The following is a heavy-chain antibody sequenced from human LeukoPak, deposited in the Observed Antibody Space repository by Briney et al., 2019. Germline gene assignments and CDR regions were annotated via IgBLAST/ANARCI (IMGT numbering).Heavy chain of an antibody. J-gene: IGHJ4*02. CDR2: ISLDGSKK. Sequence: GGSLRLSCAASGLTFSGHGFHWVRQAPGKGLEWVTFISLDGSKKSYADSVKGRFTFSRDDSKNTLYLEMNSLRAEDTAVYYCARDNDSSGHYTVFDYWGQGALVTVSS. CDR3: ARDNDSSGHYTVFDY. CDR1: GLTFSGHG. D-gene: IGHD3-22*01. V-gene: IGHV3-33*05.